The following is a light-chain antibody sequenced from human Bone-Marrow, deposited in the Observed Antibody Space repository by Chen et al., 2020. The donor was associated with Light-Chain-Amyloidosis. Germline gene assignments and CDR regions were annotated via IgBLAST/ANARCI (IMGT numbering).Light chain of an antibody. Sequence: EIVLTQSPGTLSLSPGEGANLSCMASQTISSNYLTWYQQKFGQAPRLLIYGSSSRATGIPDRFTGSGSGSDFTLTINRLEPEDVAMYYCQQYCTSPLTFGGGTKVEIK. CDR3: QQYCTSPLT. CDR2: GSS. V-gene: IGKV3-20*01. J-gene: IGKJ4*01. CDR1: QTISSNY.